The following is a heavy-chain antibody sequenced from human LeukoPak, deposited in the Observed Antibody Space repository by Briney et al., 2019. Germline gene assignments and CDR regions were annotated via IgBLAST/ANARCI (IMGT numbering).Heavy chain of an antibody. J-gene: IGHJ4*02. Sequence: GGSLRLSCAASGFTFNIYEMIWVRQAPGKGLDWISYVSSSGATMYYADSVKGRFTISRDNAKNSLYLQMNSLRADDTGVYYCARHLQAGSDSWGQGTLVTVSS. V-gene: IGHV3-48*03. CDR3: ARHLQAGSDS. CDR2: VSSSGATM. D-gene: IGHD3-10*01. CDR1: GFTFNIYE.